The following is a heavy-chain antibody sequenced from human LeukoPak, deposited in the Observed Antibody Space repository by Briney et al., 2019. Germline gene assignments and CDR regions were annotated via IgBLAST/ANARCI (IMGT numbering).Heavy chain of an antibody. V-gene: IGHV3-49*03. Sequence: GGSLRLSCTASGFTLGDYAMSWFRQAPGKGLEWVGFIRSKAYGGTTEYAASVKGRFTISRDDSKSIAYLQMNSLKTEDTAVYYCTRMDFWSGYYTAPDYWGQGTLVTVSS. CDR3: TRMDFWSGYYTAPDY. CDR2: IRSKAYGGTT. J-gene: IGHJ4*02. D-gene: IGHD3-3*01. CDR1: GFTLGDYA.